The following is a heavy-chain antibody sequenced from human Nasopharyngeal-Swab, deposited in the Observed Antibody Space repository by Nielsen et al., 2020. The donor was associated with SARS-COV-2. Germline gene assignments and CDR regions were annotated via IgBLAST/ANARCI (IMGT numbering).Heavy chain of an antibody. CDR2: LIPVFGTT. Sequence: WARQAPRQGLEWVGGLIPVFGTTHYSQKFQDRLRVTADASTDTAYMELSSLRSDDTAVYYCARAITYYYDGSGSPSYGLDVWGQGTTVTVSS. J-gene: IGHJ6*02. D-gene: IGHD3-22*01. CDR3: ARAITYYYDGSGSPSYGLDV. V-gene: IGHV1-69*01.